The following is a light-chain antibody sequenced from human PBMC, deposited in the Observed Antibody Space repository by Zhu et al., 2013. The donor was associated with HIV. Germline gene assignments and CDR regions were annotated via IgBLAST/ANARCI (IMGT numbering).Light chain of an antibody. J-gene: IGKJ1*01. V-gene: IGKV2-28*01. CDR1: QSLLHSNGYTY. CDR2: LGS. Sequence: DIVMTQSPLFLAVTPGEPASISCRSSQSLLHSNGYTYLDWYLQKPGQSPQLLIYLGSNRASGVPDRFSGSGSGTDFTLRISRVEAEDVGVYYCMQALETPWTFGPRDPRW. CDR3: MQALETPWT.